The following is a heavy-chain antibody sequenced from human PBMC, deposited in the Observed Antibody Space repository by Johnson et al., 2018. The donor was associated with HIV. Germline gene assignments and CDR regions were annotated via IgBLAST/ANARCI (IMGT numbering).Heavy chain of an antibody. CDR3: ASLSSSGAFDI. J-gene: IGHJ3*02. CDR2: IKSKTDGGTT. CDR1: GFTFSNAW. V-gene: IGHV3-15*01. D-gene: IGHD6-6*01. Sequence: EVQLVESGGGLVKPGGSLRLSCAASGFTFSNAWMSWVRQAPGKGLEWVGRIKSKTDGGTTDYAAPVKGRFTISRDDSKNTLYLQMNSLKTEDTAVYYCASLSSSGAFDIWGQGTMVTVSS.